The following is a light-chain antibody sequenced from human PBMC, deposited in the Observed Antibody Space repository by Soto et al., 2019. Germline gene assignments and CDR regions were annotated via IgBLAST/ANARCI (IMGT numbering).Light chain of an antibody. CDR1: QSVNSY. CDR2: DAS. J-gene: IGKJ1*01. CDR3: QKRNNWPRP. Sequence: ETVLTQSPGTLSLSPGERATLSCRASQSVNSYLAWYQQKPGQATRLLIYDASNRATGVPVRFSGSGSGTDFTFTISSLEPEDFAVYYCQKRNNWPRPFGKGTKVDIK. V-gene: IGKV3-11*01.